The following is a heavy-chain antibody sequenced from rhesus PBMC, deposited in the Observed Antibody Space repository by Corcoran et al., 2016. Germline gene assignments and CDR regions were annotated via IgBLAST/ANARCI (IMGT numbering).Heavy chain of an antibody. D-gene: IGHD6-25*01. CDR2: FLGSIVSS. CDR1: GGSISGGYG. J-gene: IGHJ6*01. Sequence: QVQLQELGPGLVKPSETLSLTCAVSGGSISGGYGWSWIRQPPGKGLEWIGHFLGSIVSSYSNPSLKGGFPISRDTYNDQFSLKLSSVTAAETAVYYCARLGYSGSWKWLDGLDSWGQGVVVTVSS. CDR3: ARLGYSGSWKWLDGLDS. V-gene: IGHV4S7*01.